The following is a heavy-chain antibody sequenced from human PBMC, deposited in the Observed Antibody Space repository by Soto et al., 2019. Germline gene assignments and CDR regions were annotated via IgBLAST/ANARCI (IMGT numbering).Heavy chain of an antibody. J-gene: IGHJ4*02. Sequence: GASVKVSCKASGYTFTGYYMHWVRQAPGQGLEWMGWINPNSGGTNYAQKFQGRVTMTRDTSINTAYMELSRLRSDDTAVYYCARGPIVVVPAAIQPGDYWGQGTLVTVSS. D-gene: IGHD2-2*02. CDR3: ARGPIVVVPAAIQPGDY. CDR2: INPNSGGT. CDR1: GYTFTGYY. V-gene: IGHV1-2*02.